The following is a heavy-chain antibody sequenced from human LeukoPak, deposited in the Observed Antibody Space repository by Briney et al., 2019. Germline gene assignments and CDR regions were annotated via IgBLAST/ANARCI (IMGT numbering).Heavy chain of an antibody. V-gene: IGHV3-30-3*01. D-gene: IGHD3-3*01. J-gene: IGHJ4*02. CDR1: GFTFSSYA. Sequence: PGRSLRLSCAAPGFTFSSYAMHWVRQAPGKGLEWVAVISYDGSNKYYADSVKGRFTISRDNSKNTLYLQMNSLRAEDTAVYYCARVGLGEWFVYYFDYWGQGTLVTVSS. CDR3: ARVGLGEWFVYYFDY. CDR2: ISYDGSNK.